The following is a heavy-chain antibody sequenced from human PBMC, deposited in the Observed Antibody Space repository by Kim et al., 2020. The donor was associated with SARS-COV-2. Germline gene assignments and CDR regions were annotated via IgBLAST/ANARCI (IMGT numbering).Heavy chain of an antibody. D-gene: IGHD6-13*01. V-gene: IGHV3-49*03. Sequence: GGSLRLSCTASGFTFGDYAMSWFRQAPGKGLEWVGFIRSKAYGGTTEYAASVKGRFTISRDDSKSIAYLQMNSLKTEDTAVYYCTRMAYSSSWSTPAYGMDVWGQGTTVTVSS. J-gene: IGHJ6*02. CDR3: TRMAYSSSWSTPAYGMDV. CDR1: GFTFGDYA. CDR2: IRSKAYGGTT.